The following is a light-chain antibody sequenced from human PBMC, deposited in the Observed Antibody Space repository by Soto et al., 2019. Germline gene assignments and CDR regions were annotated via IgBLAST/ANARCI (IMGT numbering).Light chain of an antibody. J-gene: IGLJ1*01. CDR3: NSYRRSDTSYR. CDR1: SSDIGSYNY. CDR2: EVR. Sequence: QSVLTQPASVSGSPGQSITISCTGTSSDIGSYNYVAWYQQFPGKTPKLIIYEVRNRPSGVSFRFSGSKSGNTASLTISGLQAEDEADYYCNSYRRSDTSYRFGIATKLTV. V-gene: IGLV2-14*01.